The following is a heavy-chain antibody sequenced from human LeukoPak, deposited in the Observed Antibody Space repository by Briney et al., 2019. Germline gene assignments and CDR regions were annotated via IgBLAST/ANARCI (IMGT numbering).Heavy chain of an antibody. CDR2: ISGSGGST. CDR3: AKGGNDYGDYEIDY. V-gene: IGHV3-23*01. J-gene: IGHJ4*02. Sequence: GGSLRLSCTASGFTFSSYTMNWVRQAPGEGLEWVSAISGSGGSTYYAESVKGRFTISRDDSQNTVYLQMNSLRADDTAVYYCAKGGNDYGDYEIDYWGQGTLVTVSS. CDR1: GFTFSSYT. D-gene: IGHD4-17*01.